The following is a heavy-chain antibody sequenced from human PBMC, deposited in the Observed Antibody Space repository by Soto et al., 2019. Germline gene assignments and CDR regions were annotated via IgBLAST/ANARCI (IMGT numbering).Heavy chain of an antibody. CDR2: IWYDGSNK. Sequence: QVQLVESGGGVVQPGRSLRLSCAASGFTFSSYGMHWVRQAPGKGLEWVAVIWYDGSNKYYADSVKGRFTISRDNSKNTLYLQMNSLRAEDTAVYYCARDRVNYYLDYWGQGTLVTVSS. J-gene: IGHJ4*02. CDR1: GFTFSSYG. D-gene: IGHD1-20*01. V-gene: IGHV3-33*01. CDR3: ARDRVNYYLDY.